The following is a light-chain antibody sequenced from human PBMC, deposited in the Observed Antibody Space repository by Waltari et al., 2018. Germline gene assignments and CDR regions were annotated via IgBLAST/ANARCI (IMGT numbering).Light chain of an antibody. Sequence: IPLTPSPSSVSSSVGHRVCITCRASQDISNWLAWYQQKPGKAPNLLIYATSSLQTGVPSRFSGSGSGTEFTLTISSLQPEDFATYYCQQANSFPITFGPGTKVDIK. J-gene: IGKJ3*01. CDR1: QDISNW. V-gene: IGKV1-12*01. CDR2: ATS. CDR3: QQANSFPIT.